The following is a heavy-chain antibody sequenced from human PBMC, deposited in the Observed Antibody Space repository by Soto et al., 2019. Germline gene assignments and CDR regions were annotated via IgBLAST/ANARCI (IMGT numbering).Heavy chain of an antibody. CDR1: GFTFSSYG. Sequence: PGGSLRLSCAASGFTFSSYGMHWVRQAPGKGLEWVAVISYDGSNKYYTPSVKGRFTISRDDFKNTLYLQMNSLRTEDTAMYYCAKLRDFVVLPAGILDYWGPGTLVTVSS. CDR3: AKLRDFVVLPAGILDY. J-gene: IGHJ4*02. CDR2: ISYDGSNK. D-gene: IGHD2-8*01. V-gene: IGHV3-30*18.